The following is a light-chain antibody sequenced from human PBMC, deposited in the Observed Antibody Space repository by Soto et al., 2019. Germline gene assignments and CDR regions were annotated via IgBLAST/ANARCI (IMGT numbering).Light chain of an antibody. CDR3: QQYGSTPPT. CDR2: GAS. Sequence: EIVLTQSPVTLSLSPGERATLSCRASQSVRSNYLAWYQQKPGQAPRLIIYGASSRATDIPDRFSGSGSGTDFSLTISKLEPEDFALYSCQQYGSTPPTFGQGTKAEIK. CDR1: QSVRSNY. J-gene: IGKJ1*01. V-gene: IGKV3-20*01.